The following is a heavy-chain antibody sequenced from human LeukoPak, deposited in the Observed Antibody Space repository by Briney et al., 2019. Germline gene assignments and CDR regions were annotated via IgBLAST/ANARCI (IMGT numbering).Heavy chain of an antibody. CDR3: ARDIVSNNWFDP. CDR1: GFTFSSYA. CDR2: ISYDGSNK. Sequence: GGSLRLSCAASGFTFSSYAMHWVRQAPGKGLEWVAVISYDGSNKYYADSVKGRFTISRDNSKNTLYLQMNSLRAEDTAVYYCARDIVSNNWFDPWGQGTLVTVPS. V-gene: IGHV3-30*04. D-gene: IGHD1-26*01. J-gene: IGHJ5*02.